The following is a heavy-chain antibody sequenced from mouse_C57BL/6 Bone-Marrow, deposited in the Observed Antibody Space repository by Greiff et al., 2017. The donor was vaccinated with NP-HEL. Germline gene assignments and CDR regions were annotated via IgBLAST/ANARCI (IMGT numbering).Heavy chain of an antibody. D-gene: IGHD1-1*01. V-gene: IGHV1-64*01. J-gene: IGHJ2*01. CDR2: IHPNSGST. Sequence: QVQLQQPGAELVKPGASVKLSCKASGYTFTSYWMHWVKQRPGQGLEWIGMIHPNSGSTNYNEKFKSKATLTVDKSSSTAYMQLSSLTSEDSAVYYWARELTLWYYFDDWGQGTTLTVSS. CDR3: ARELTLWYYFDD. CDR1: GYTFTSYW.